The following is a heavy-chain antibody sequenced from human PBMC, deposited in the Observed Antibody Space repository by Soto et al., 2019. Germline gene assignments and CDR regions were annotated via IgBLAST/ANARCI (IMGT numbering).Heavy chain of an antibody. CDR1: GGSFGNSA. J-gene: IGHJ4*02. V-gene: IGHV1-69*01. Sequence: QVLLVQSGAEVKKPGSSVKISCKASGGSFGNSAINWVRQTPGQGLEWLGGFIPAYRTLNFAQKFKCRVTITADESTGTAFMTLSGLASNDTAVYYCATGVIWIGYFTVDSWGQGTRVTVSS. CDR3: ATGVIWIGYFTVDS. CDR2: FIPAYRTL. D-gene: IGHD3-3*01.